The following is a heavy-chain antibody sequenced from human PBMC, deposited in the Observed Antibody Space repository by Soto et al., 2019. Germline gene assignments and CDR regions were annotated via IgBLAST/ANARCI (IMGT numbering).Heavy chain of an antibody. V-gene: IGHV3-74*01. CDR2: INSDGSST. CDR1: GFTFISYG. CDR3: VRTSLVVAAATREDY. J-gene: IGHJ4*02. Sequence: EVQLVESGGGLVQPGGSLRLSCAASGFTFISYGMHWFRQAPGKGRVWVSRINSDGSSTSYADSVKGRFTISRDNAKNTLYLQMNSLRAEDTAVYYCVRTSLVVAAATREDYWGQGTLVTVSS. D-gene: IGHD2-15*01.